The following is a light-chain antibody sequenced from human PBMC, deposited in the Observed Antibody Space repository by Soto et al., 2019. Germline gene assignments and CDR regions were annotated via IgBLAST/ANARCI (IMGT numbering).Light chain of an antibody. Sequence: HTLACVSATLRDRVTITCRASQSTSIYLNWYHQKPGKAPKLLIFGASRLQSGVPSRFSGSRSGTDFTLTISSLPPEDFASYYRQQSSLGPWTFGPGTKVDI. J-gene: IGKJ1*01. CDR2: GAS. V-gene: IGKV1-39*01. CDR3: QQSSLGPWT. CDR1: QSTSIY.